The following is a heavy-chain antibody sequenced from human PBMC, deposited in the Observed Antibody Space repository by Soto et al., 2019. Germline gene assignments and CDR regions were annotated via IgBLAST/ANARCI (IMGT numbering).Heavy chain of an antibody. V-gene: IGHV1-2*02. Sequence: QAQLAQSGSEVKKPGASVKVSCKASGYMFTAYYVHWVRQAPGQGLEWMGWIIPHGGGTKIAQKFQGRVTLSRDLSINVVYLEFDSLRSDDTAMYYCTRDPQGSGSFEGMDVWGQGTSVTVSS. CDR3: TRDPQGSGSFEGMDV. CDR1: GYMFTAYY. CDR2: IIPHGGGT. J-gene: IGHJ6*02. D-gene: IGHD3-10*01.